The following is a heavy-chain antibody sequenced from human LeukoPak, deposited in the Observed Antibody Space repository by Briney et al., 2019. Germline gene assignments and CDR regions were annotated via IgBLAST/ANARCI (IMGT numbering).Heavy chain of an antibody. CDR2: MNPNSGNT. CDR3: AGRKIAAAGISDY. D-gene: IGHD6-13*01. CDR1: GYTFTSYD. V-gene: IGHV1-8*01. Sequence: GASVKVSCKASGYTFTSYDINWVRQATGQGLEWMGWMNPNSGNTGYAQKFQGRVTMTRNTSISTAYMELSSLRSEDTAVYYCAGRKIAAAGISDYCGQGTLVTVSS. J-gene: IGHJ4*02.